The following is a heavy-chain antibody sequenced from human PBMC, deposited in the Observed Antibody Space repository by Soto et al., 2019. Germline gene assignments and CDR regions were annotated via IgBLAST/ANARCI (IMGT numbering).Heavy chain of an antibody. D-gene: IGHD6-25*01. CDR2: IYSIGST. CDR1: GGSISSSSY. Sequence: QLQLQESGPGLVKPSETLSLTCTVSGGSISSSSYWGWIRQPPGKGLEWIGSIYSIGSTYYNPSPPSGVTLSVDPCQNQFSLTLCSVTAAGTAVYYCRSSGRYSTDVGGQGTTVTFSS. V-gene: IGHV4-39*01. J-gene: IGHJ6*02. CDR3: RSSGRYSTDV.